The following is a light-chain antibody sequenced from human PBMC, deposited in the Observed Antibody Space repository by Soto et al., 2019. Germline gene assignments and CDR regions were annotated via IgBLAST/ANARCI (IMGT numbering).Light chain of an antibody. CDR1: QGISTY. CDR2: AAS. V-gene: IGKV1-39*01. Sequence: DIQMTQSPSSLSASVGDRLTITCRASQGISTYLNWYQQKPGKAPKLLIYAASSLQRGVPSRFSGSGSGTEFTLTIASLQPEDFATYYCLQSYSPPFTFGPGTKVDI. CDR3: LQSYSPPFT. J-gene: IGKJ3*01.